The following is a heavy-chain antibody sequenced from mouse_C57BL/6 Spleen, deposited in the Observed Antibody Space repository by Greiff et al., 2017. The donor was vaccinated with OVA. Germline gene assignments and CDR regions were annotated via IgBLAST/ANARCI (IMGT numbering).Heavy chain of an antibody. D-gene: IGHD1-1*01. CDR3: ARGGGTVVAFYWYFDV. CDR1: GFTFSSYA. V-gene: IGHV5-4*03. J-gene: IGHJ1*03. Sequence: DVKLVESGGGLVKPGGSLKLSCAASGFTFSSYAMSWVRQTPEKRLEWVATISDGGSYTSYPDHVKGRFPISRDNAKNNLYLQMSHLKSEDTAMYYCARGGGTVVAFYWYFDVWGTGTTVTVSS. CDR2: ISDGGSYT.